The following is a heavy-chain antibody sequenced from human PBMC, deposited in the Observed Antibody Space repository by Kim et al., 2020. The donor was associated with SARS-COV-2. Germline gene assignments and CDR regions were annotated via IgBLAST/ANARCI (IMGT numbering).Heavy chain of an antibody. V-gene: IGHV3-30*15. CDR3: ARDLVVVADDNWFDL. Sequence: DSVRFRITISRDNSKIALYLQMSSLGAEDTAVYYCARDLVVVADDNWFDLWGQGTLVTVSS. D-gene: IGHD2-15*01. J-gene: IGHJ5*02.